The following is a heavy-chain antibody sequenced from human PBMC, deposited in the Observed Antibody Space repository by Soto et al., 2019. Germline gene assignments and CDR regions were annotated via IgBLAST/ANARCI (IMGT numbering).Heavy chain of an antibody. CDR3: AREKWASGSRWLDP. CDR1: GFTFSSYG. J-gene: IGHJ5*02. D-gene: IGHD6-19*01. V-gene: IGHV3-30*03. Sequence: GGSLRLSCAASGFTFSSYGMHWVRQAPGKGLEWVAVISYDGSNKYYADSVKGRFTISRDNSKNTLYLQMNSLTSEDTAVYYCAREKWASGSRWLDPWGQGTLVTVSS. CDR2: ISYDGSNK.